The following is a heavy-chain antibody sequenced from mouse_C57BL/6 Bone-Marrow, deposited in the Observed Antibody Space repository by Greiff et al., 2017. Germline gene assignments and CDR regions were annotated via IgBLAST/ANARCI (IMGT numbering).Heavy chain of an antibody. V-gene: IGHV1-69*01. J-gene: IGHJ3*01. CDR3: ARDRYYGSSGFAY. Sequence: VQLQQPGAELVMPGASVKLSCKASGYTFTSYWMHWVKQRPGQGLEWIGEIDPSDSYTNYNQKFKGKSTLTVDKSSSTAYMQLSSLTSEDSAVYYWARDRYYGSSGFAYWGQGTLVTVSA. CDR1: GYTFTSYW. D-gene: IGHD1-1*01. CDR2: IDPSDSYT.